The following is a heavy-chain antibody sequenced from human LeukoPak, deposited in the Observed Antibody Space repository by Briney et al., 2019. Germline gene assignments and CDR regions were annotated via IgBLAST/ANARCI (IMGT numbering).Heavy chain of an antibody. CDR2: IYYSGST. D-gene: IGHD3-22*01. J-gene: IGHJ5*02. V-gene: IGHV4-39*01. CDR1: GGSISSSGYY. Sequence: SETLSLTCTVSGGSISSSGYYWGWIRQPPGKGLEWIGSIYYSGSTYYNPSLKSRVTISVDTSKNQFSLKLSSVTAADTAVYYCARAILAPNYYDSSGYYRGYGWFDPWGQGTLVTVSS. CDR3: ARAILAPNYYDSSGYYRGYGWFDP.